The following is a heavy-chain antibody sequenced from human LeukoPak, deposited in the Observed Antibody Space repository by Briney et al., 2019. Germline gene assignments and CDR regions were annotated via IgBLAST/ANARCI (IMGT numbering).Heavy chain of an antibody. CDR1: GFTFSKYP. CDR3: ARGSGGAIHYFDY. Sequence: QPGGSLRLSCAASGFTFSKYPMHWVRQAPGKGLEWVAVISYDVGSNTYYADSVKGRFTISRDNAKNSLYLQMNSLRAEDTAVYYCARGSGGAIHYFDYWGQGTLVTVSS. CDR2: ISYDVGSNT. V-gene: IGHV3-30-3*01. D-gene: IGHD3-16*02. J-gene: IGHJ4*02.